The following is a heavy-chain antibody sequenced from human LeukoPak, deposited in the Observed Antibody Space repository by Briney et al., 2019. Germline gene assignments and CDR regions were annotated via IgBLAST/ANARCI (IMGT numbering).Heavy chain of an antibody. CDR1: RYTFTSYY. V-gene: IGHV1-46*01. CDR3: ARASSSWNAFDH. J-gene: IGHJ4*02. CDR2: INPSGGNT. Sequence: ASVKVSCKASRYTFTSYYMHRVRQAPGQGLEWMGIINPSGGNTSYAQKFQGRVTMTRDTSTSIVNMELSSLRSEDTAVYYCARASSSWNAFDHWGQGTLVTVSS. D-gene: IGHD6-13*01.